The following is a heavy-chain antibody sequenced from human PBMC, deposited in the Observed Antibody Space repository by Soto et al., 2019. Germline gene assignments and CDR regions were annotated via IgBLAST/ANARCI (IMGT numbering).Heavy chain of an antibody. CDR2: IYYSGST. CDR1: GGSISSYY. J-gene: IGHJ4*02. Sequence: QVQLQESGPGLVKPSETLSLTCTVSGGSISSYYWSWIRQPPGKGLEWIGYIYYSGSTNYNPSLKSRVTIPVDTSKNQFSLKLSSVTAADTAVYYCARTLYSYGPRFDYWGQGTLVTVSS. V-gene: IGHV4-59*01. CDR3: ARTLYSYGPRFDY. D-gene: IGHD5-18*01.